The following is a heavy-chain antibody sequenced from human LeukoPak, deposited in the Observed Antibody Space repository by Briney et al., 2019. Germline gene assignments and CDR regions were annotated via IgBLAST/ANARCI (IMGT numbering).Heavy chain of an antibody. V-gene: IGHV4-34*01. CDR3: ARGYCSGGSCFSWFDP. J-gene: IGHJ5*02. Sequence: SETLSLTCAVYGGSFSGYYWSWIRQPPGKGLEWIGEINHSGSTNYNPSLKSRVTISVDTSKNQFSLKLTSVTAADTAVYYCARGYCSGGSCFSWFDPWGQGTLVTVSS. D-gene: IGHD2-15*01. CDR2: INHSGST. CDR1: GGSFSGYY.